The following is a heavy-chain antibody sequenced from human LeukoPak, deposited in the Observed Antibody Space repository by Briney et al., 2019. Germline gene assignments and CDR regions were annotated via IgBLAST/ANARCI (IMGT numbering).Heavy chain of an antibody. CDR3: ARVLGSYHKAFDI. CDR1: GGSISSYY. D-gene: IGHD1-26*01. J-gene: IGHJ3*02. Sequence: SETLSLTCTVSGGSISSYYWSWIRQPPGKGLEWIGYIYYSGSTNYNPSLKSRVTISVDTSKNQFSLKLSSVTAADTAVYYCARVLGSYHKAFDIWGQGTMVTVSS. V-gene: IGHV4-59*01. CDR2: IYYSGST.